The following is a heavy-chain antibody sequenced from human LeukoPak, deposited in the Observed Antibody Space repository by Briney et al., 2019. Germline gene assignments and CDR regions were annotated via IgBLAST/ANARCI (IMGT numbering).Heavy chain of an antibody. CDR2: ISSSGSTI. V-gene: IGHV3-11*01. J-gene: IGHJ6*03. CDR3: ARDRSDYDFWSEDYYMDV. D-gene: IGHD3-3*01. CDR1: GFTFSDYY. Sequence: GGSLRLSCAASGFTFSDYYMSWIRQAPGKGLEWVSYISSSGSTIYYADSVKGRFTISRDNAKNSLYLQMNSLRAEDTAVYYCARDRSDYDFWSEDYYMDVWGKGTTVTVSS.